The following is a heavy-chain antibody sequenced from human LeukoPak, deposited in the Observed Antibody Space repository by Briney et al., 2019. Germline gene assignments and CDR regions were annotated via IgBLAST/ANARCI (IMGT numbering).Heavy chain of an antibody. CDR1: GGSFSYYY. D-gene: IGHD5-18*01. CDR3: TRVRYRYVINDSTTPALGTYPTKCYDHMDV. Sequence: PSETLSLTCTFYGGSFSYYYGCWIRQPPGKGLEWIGEIHRSGSTKYSPSLEGRVTISLDACKDQFSLTLSTVAAAYSAVISCTRVRYRYVINDSTTPALGTYPTKCYDHMDVWDKGKTVTVSS. CDR2: IHRSGST. J-gene: IGHJ6*03. V-gene: IGHV4-34*01.